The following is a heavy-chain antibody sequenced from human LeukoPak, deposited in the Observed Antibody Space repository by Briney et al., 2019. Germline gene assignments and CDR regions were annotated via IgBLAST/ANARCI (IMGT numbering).Heavy chain of an antibody. V-gene: IGHV3-48*01. CDR2: ISSSSSTI. CDR3: ARAAAGFDY. D-gene: IGHD6-13*01. J-gene: IGHJ4*02. Sequence: GGSLRLSCTASGFTFGDYAMNWVRQAPGKGLEWVSYISSSSSTIYYTDSVKGRFTISRDNAKNSLYLQMNSLRAEDTAVYYCARAAAGFDYWGQGTLVTVSS. CDR1: GFTFGDYA.